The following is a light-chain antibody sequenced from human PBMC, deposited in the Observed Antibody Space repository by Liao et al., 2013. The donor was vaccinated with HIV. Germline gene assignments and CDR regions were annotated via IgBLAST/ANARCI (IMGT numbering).Light chain of an antibody. CDR2: YDT. CDR1: NIGRKS. Sequence: SYELTQPPSVSVAPGMTARITCGGDNIGRKSVHWYQQKPGQAPVLVMYYDTDRPSGIPERFSGSNSGNTATLTISRVEAGDAGDEADYYCQVWDSSTDRPVFGGGTKLTVL. V-gene: IGLV3-21*04. J-gene: IGLJ2*01. CDR3: QVWDSSTDRPV.